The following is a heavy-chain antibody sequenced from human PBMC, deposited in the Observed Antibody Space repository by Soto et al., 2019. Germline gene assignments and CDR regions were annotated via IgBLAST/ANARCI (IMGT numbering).Heavy chain of an antibody. D-gene: IGHD5-12*01. CDR1: GYTFTTYG. CDR3: ARDKRLVVATILVSDYYYGMDV. CDR2: IATDNGYT. J-gene: IGHJ6*02. V-gene: IGHV1-18*04. Sequence: ASVKVSCKTSGYTFTTYGISWVRQAPGQGLEWMGWIATDNGYTDYAQKLQGRLTMTTDTSTSTAYMELRSLRSDDTAVYFCARDKRLVVATILVSDYYYGMDVWGQGTTVTVSS.